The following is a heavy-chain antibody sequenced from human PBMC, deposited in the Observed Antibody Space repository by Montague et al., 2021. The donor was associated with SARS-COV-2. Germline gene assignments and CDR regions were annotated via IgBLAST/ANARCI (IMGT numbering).Heavy chain of an antibody. V-gene: IGHV4-34*01. J-gene: IGHJ3*02. CDR1: RGSFSNYY. D-gene: IGHD3-9*01. CDR2: VNQDGTS. CDR3: ARGRHVRMMMRHFERTACGAIDI. Sequence: SETLSLTCAVSRGSFSNYYWTWVRQAPGKGLIWIGEVNQDGTSNYNPSLKSRVTFSIDTSKNQISLKVTSVTAADTAVYYWARGRHVRMMMRHFERTACGAIDIWGQGTTVTVSS.